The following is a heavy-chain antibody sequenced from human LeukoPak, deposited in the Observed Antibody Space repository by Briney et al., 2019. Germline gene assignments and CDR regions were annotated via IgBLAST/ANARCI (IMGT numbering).Heavy chain of an antibody. D-gene: IGHD3-10*01. CDR1: GFTVSSNP. V-gene: IGHV3-53*01. J-gene: IGHJ3*02. CDR3: ARDGGQGTMVRGPKGAFDI. Sequence: GGSLRLSCTVSGFTVSSNPWSWVRQAPGKGLEWVSFIYSGGDTHYSDSVKGRFTISRDNAKNSLFFQMNSLRAEDTAVYYCARDGGQGTMVRGPKGAFDIWGQGTMVTVSP. CDR2: IYSGGDT.